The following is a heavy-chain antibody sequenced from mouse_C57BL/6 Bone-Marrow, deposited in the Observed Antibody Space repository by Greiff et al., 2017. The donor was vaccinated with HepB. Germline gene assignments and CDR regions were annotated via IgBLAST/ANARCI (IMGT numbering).Heavy chain of an antibody. J-gene: IGHJ1*03. V-gene: IGHV1-52*01. CDR2: IDPSDSET. CDR1: GYTFTSYW. Sequence: QVQLKQSGAELVRPGSSVKLSCKASGYTFTSYWMHWVKQRPIQGLEWIGNIDPSDSETHYNQKFKDKATLTVDKSSSTAYMQLSSLTSEDSAVYYCATSLNWYFDVWGTGTTVTVSS. D-gene: IGHD6-1*01. CDR3: ATSLNWYFDV.